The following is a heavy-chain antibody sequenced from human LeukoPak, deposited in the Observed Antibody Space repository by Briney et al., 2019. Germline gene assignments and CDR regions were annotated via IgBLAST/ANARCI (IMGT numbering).Heavy chain of an antibody. Sequence: PGGSLRLSCAASGFTFSSYAMSWVRQAPGKGLEWVSAISGSGGSTYYADSVKGRFTISRDNSMNTLYLQMNSLRAEDTAVYYCAKVYYDLSYYFDYWGQGTLVTVSS. V-gene: IGHV3-23*01. D-gene: IGHD3-3*01. CDR3: AKVYYDLSYYFDY. CDR2: ISGSGGST. CDR1: GFTFSSYA. J-gene: IGHJ4*02.